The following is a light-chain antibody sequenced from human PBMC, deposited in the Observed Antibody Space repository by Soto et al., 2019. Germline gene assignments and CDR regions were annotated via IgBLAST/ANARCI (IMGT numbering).Light chain of an antibody. CDR3: QKSYSTPLN. CDR1: QSISSY. J-gene: IGKJ4*01. Sequence: DIQMPPSQSSLSASVVDIFTITFLASQSISSYLNWYQQKPGKANKIMIYAAYSLQSGVKSRFSGSGSGTDFTLTIRSMQPEDFATYYCQKSYSTPLNFGGGNKVDIK. CDR2: AAY. V-gene: IGKV1-39*01.